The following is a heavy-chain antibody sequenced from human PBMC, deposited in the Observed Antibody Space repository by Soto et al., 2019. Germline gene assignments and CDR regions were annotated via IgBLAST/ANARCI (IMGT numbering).Heavy chain of an antibody. CDR3: ARRTVNIRTFYSGLKTHCFDY. V-gene: IGHV4-34*01. J-gene: IGHJ4*02. D-gene: IGHD6-19*01. CDR2: INDSGST. Sequence: SETLSLTCAVYGGSFSGYYCSWIRQPPGQGPEWIGRINDSGSTYYDPSLKSRVAISVDTSKNQFSLKLNSVTAADTAVYYCARRTVNIRTFYSGLKTHCFDYWGQGTLVTVSS. CDR1: GGSFSGYY.